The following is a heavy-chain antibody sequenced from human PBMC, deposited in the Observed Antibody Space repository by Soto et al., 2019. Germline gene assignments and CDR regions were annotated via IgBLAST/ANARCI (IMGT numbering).Heavy chain of an antibody. CDR1: GFTFSSYS. J-gene: IGHJ6*02. CDR2: ISSRSSYI. D-gene: IGHD2-2*01. V-gene: IGHV3-21*01. Sequence: GGSLRLSCAASGFTFSSYSMNWVRQAPGKGLEWVSSISSRSSYIYYADSVKGRFTISRDNAKNSLYLQMNSLRAEDTAVYYCASVVVPASGRGWDGMDVWGQGTTVTVSS. CDR3: ASVVVPASGRGWDGMDV.